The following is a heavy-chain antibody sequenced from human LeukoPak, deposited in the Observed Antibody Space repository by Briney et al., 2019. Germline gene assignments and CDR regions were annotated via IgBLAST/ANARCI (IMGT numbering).Heavy chain of an antibody. CDR3: AKMGYIYYYYYMDV. Sequence: PGGSLRLSCAASGFTFSSYAMSWVRQAPGKGLEWVSAISGSGGSTYYADSVKGRFTISRDNSKNTLYLQMNSLRAEDTAVYYCAKMGYIYYYYYMDVWGKGTTVTVSS. CDR2: ISGSGGST. D-gene: IGHD5-24*01. V-gene: IGHV3-23*01. J-gene: IGHJ6*03. CDR1: GFTFSSYA.